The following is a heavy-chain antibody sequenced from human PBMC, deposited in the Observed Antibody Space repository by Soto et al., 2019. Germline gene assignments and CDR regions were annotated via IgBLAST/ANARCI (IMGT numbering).Heavy chain of an antibody. CDR2: ISYDGSNK. J-gene: IGHJ4*02. CDR3: AKEGYYYDSSGYYYPPAPYYFDY. CDR1: GFTFSSYG. Sequence: PGESLKISCAASGFTFSSYGMHWVRQAPGKGLEWVAVISYDGSNKYYADSVKGRFTISRDNSKNTLYLQMNSLRAEDTAVYYCAKEGYYYDSSGYYYPPAPYYFDYWGQGTLVTVSS. V-gene: IGHV3-30*18. D-gene: IGHD3-22*01.